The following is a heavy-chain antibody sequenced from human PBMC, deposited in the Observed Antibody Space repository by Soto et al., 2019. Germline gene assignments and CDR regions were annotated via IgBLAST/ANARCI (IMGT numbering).Heavy chain of an antibody. Sequence: EVQLVESGGGLVKPGGSLRLSCAASGFTFSSYSMNWVRQAPGKGLEWVSSISSSSSYIYYADSVKGRFTISRDNAKNSLYLQMNSLRDEDTAVYYCARDPMVRGGTLGGVDYWGQGTLVTVSS. CDR3: ARDPMVRGGTLGGVDY. V-gene: IGHV3-21*01. J-gene: IGHJ4*02. CDR2: ISSSSSYI. D-gene: IGHD3-10*01. CDR1: GFTFSSYS.